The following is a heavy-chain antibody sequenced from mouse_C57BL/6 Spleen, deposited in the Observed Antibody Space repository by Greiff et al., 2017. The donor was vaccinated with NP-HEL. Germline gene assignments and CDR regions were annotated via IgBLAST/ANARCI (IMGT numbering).Heavy chain of an antibody. V-gene: IGHV5-9-1*02. Sequence: EVKLMESGVGLVKPGGSLKLSCAASGFTFSSYAMSWVRQTPEKRLEWVAYISSGGDYIYYADTVKGRFTISRDNARNTLYLQMSSLKSEDTAMYYCTSNNYAMDYWGQGTSVTVSS. CDR2: ISSGGDYI. CDR3: TSNNYAMDY. J-gene: IGHJ4*01. CDR1: GFTFSSYA.